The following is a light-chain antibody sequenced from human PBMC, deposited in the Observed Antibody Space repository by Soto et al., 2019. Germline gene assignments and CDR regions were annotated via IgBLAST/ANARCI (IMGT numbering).Light chain of an antibody. CDR2: EVN. CDR3: SSFTTSNTWV. V-gene: IGLV2-14*01. J-gene: IGLJ3*02. CDR1: SSDVGGHNS. Sequence: QSALTQPASVSGSPGQSITISCTGTSSDVGGHNSVAWYQHNPGKAPKLMIYEVNKRPSGVSDRFSGSKSGNTASLTISGLQAEDEADYYCSSFTTSNTWVFGGGTKLTVL.